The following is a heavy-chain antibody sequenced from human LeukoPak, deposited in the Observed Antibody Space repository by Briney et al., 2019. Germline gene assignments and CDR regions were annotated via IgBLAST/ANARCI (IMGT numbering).Heavy chain of an antibody. CDR3: AREKVDYDILTGYYRDYYYYMDV. D-gene: IGHD3-9*01. CDR1: GYSITRGSY. Sequence: SETLSLTCTVSGYSITRGSYWSWIRQPAGKGLEWIGRIYTSGSTNYNPSLKSRVTMSVDTSKNQFSLKLSSVTAADTAVYYCAREKVDYDILTGYYRDYYYYMDVWGKGTTVTISS. CDR2: IYTSGST. V-gene: IGHV4-4*07. J-gene: IGHJ6*03.